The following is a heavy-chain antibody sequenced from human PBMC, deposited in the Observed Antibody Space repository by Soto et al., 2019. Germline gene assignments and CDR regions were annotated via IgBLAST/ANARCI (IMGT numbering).Heavy chain of an antibody. D-gene: IGHD6-13*01. CDR3: ARGLIYSSSWYPFDY. Sequence: GSVKVSCKASGYTFTSYYINWVLQATGQGLEWMGWMNPNSGNTGYAQKFQGRVTMTRNTSISTAYMELSSLRSEDTAVYYCARGLIYSSSWYPFDYWGQGTLVTVSS. CDR2: MNPNSGNT. J-gene: IGHJ4*02. CDR1: GYTFTSYY. V-gene: IGHV1-8*01.